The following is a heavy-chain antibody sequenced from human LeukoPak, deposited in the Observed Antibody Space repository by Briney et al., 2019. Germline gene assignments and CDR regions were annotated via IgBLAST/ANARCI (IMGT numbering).Heavy chain of an antibody. Sequence: SETLSLTCAVYGGSFSGYYWSWIRQPPGKGLEWIGEIYHSGSTNYNPSLKSRVTISVDKSKNQFSLRLSSVTAADTAVYYCARRLKTYYYDSSGSPLDYWGQGTLVTVSS. J-gene: IGHJ4*02. CDR2: IYHSGST. V-gene: IGHV4-34*01. CDR1: GGSFSGYY. CDR3: ARRLKTYYYDSSGSPLDY. D-gene: IGHD3-22*01.